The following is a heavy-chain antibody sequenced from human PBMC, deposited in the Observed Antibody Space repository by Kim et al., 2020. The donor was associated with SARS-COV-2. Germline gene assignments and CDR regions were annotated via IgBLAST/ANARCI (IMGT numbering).Heavy chain of an antibody. D-gene: IGHD6-19*01. CDR2: IYHSGST. CDR3: ANQWLGHGIFDY. CDR1: GGSISSSNW. J-gene: IGHJ4*02. V-gene: IGHV4-4*02. Sequence: SETLSLTCAVSGGSISSSNWWSWVRQPPGKGLEWIGEIYHSGSTNYNPSLKSRVTISVDKSKNQFSLKLSSVTAADTAVYYCANQWLGHGIFDYWGQGTLVTVSS.